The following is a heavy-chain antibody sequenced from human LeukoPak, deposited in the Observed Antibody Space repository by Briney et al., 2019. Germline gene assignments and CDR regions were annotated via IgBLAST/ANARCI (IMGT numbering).Heavy chain of an antibody. D-gene: IGHD5-18*01. CDR1: GGSISSYY. CDR3: ARSDTAMARDAFDI. V-gene: IGHV4-59*12. CDR2: IYYSGST. Sequence: SETLSLTCTVSGGSISSYYWSWIRQPPGKGLEWIGYIYYSGSTYYNPSLKSRVTISVDTSKNQFSLKLSSVTAADTAVYYCARSDTAMARDAFDIWGQGTMVTVSS. J-gene: IGHJ3*02.